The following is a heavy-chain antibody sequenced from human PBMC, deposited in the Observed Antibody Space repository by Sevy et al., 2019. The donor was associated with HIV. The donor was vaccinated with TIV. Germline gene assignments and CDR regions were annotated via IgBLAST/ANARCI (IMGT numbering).Heavy chain of an antibody. CDR1: GYIFKNYW. J-gene: IGHJ3*02. V-gene: IGHV5-51*01. CDR2: FYPGNSDV. D-gene: IGHD3-22*01. Sequence: GESLKISCKGSGYIFKNYWIGWVRQVPGKGLEWMGIFYPGNSDVRYSPSFQGHVTISADKSISAAYLQWRSLKASDTAMYFCARGLYYYDSSCYSDAFDIWGQGTMVTVSS. CDR3: ARGLYYYDSSCYSDAFDI.